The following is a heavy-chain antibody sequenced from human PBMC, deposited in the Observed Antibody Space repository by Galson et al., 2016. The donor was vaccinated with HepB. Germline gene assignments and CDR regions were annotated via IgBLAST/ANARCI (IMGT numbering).Heavy chain of an antibody. J-gene: IGHJ6*02. Sequence: SLRLSCAASGIDFSGSSMHWVRQAPGKGLEWVGRVLSPGSDYATAYAASVKGRFTISRDDSENTAYLQMNSLKSEDTAVYYCTRLMDPVVGGMDVWGQGTRVTVSS. CDR1: GIDFSGSS. CDR3: TRLMDPVVGGMDV. V-gene: IGHV3-73*01. D-gene: IGHD2-15*01. CDR2: VLSPGSDYAT.